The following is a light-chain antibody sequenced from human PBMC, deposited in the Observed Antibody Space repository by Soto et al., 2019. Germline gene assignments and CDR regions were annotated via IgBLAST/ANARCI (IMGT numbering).Light chain of an antibody. CDR3: QQYVSSVT. CDR1: QSVDSTF. Sequence: EIVLTQSPGSLSLSPGERATLSCRASQSVDSTFFAWYQHKPGQAPRLLIYGASKRATGIPDRFSGSGSGTDFTLTISRLEPEDLAVYYCQQYVSSVTFGQGTKVEIK. CDR2: GAS. J-gene: IGKJ1*01. V-gene: IGKV3-20*01.